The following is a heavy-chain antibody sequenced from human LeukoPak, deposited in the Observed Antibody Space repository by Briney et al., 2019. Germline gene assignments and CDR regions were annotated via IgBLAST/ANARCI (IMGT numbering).Heavy chain of an antibody. Sequence: GGSLRLSCVGSGFAFHNYAMHWVRRPPGKGLEWVSAINWNSDTKAYADSVKGRFTISRGRARNSLYLQMDSLRPEDTALYYCAKDTGDNGAYFYAMDVWGQGTSVTVSS. V-gene: IGHV3-9*01. CDR3: AKDTGDNGAYFYAMDV. D-gene: IGHD4-23*01. J-gene: IGHJ6*02. CDR2: INWNSDTK. CDR1: GFAFHNYA.